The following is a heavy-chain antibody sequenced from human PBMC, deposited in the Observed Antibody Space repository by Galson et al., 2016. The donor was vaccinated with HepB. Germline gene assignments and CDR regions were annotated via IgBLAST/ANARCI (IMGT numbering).Heavy chain of an antibody. CDR3: TVAASYDFWSGYYMLGP. V-gene: IGHV3-15*07. CDR1: GFSFSHAW. CDR2: IKSKTDGGTT. Sequence: SLRLSCAASGFSFSHAWMHWVRRAPGKGLEWVGRIKSKTDGGTTDYAAPVKGRFAISRDNSKDTLYLQMNRLKTEDTGVYYCTVAASYDFWSGYYMLGPWGQGTLVTVSS. J-gene: IGHJ5*02. D-gene: IGHD3-3*01.